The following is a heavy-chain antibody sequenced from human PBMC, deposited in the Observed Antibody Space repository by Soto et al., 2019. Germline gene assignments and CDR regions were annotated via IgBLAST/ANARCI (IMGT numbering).Heavy chain of an antibody. D-gene: IGHD2-2*01. CDR1: GGSISSTNYY. CDR3: VGASITSSYGADYFDY. Sequence: QLQLQESGPGLVQPSETLSLTCTVSGGSISSTNYYWGWIRQPPGKGLEWIGSISYSGNTYYNPPLWSRVTISVDTSKNHFSLKLNSVTAADTAVYYCVGASITSSYGADYFDYWGQGTLVTVS. CDR2: ISYSGNT. J-gene: IGHJ4*02. V-gene: IGHV4-39*02.